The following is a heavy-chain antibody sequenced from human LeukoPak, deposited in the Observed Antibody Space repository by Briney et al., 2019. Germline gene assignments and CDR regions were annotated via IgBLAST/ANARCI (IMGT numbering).Heavy chain of an antibody. D-gene: IGHD6-13*01. Sequence: PGGSLRLSCTASGFTFSSYWMTWVRQAPGKGLEWVANIKQDGSEKYYVDSVKGRFTISRDNAKNSLYLQMNSLRAEDTAVYYCARESSSWYLGAFDIWGQGTMVTVSS. CDR1: GFTFSSYW. CDR2: IKQDGSEK. V-gene: IGHV3-7*01. CDR3: ARESSSWYLGAFDI. J-gene: IGHJ3*02.